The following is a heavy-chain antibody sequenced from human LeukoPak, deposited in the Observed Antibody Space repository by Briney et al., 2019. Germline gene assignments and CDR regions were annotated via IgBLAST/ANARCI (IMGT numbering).Heavy chain of an antibody. CDR3: ARQRSAYYDSSGYLDAFDI. CDR1: GGSISSYY. D-gene: IGHD3-22*01. J-gene: IGHJ3*02. CDR2: IYTSGST. Sequence: PSETLSLTCTVSGGSISSYYWSWIRQPPGKGLEWIRYIYTSGSTNYNPSLKSRVTMSVDTSKNQFSLKLSSVTAADTAVYYCARQRSAYYDSSGYLDAFDIWGQGTMVTVSS. V-gene: IGHV4-4*09.